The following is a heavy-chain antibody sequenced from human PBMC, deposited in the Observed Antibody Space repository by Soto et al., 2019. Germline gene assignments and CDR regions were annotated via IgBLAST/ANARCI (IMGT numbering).Heavy chain of an antibody. CDR2: ISVYNGNT. J-gene: IGHJ6*01. CDR1: GYTFTSYG. CDR3: AMGAVDSSGDYHYDYYGRGV. V-gene: IGHV1-18*01. D-gene: IGHD3-22*01. Sequence: ASVKVSCKASGYTFTSYGISWVRQAPGQGLEWMGWISVYNGNTKYAQKLQGRVTMTTDTSTSTAYMELRSLRSDDTAVYYCAMGAVDSSGDYHYDYYGRGVWGKESTV.